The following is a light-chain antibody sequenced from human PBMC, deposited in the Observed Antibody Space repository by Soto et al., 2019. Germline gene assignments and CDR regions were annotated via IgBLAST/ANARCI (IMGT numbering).Light chain of an antibody. CDR3: SSYTTSTTLIV. Sequence: QSVLTQPASVSGSPGQSFTIFCTGTSSDVGAYNYVSWYQQHPGTAPKLIIYDVTIRPSGVSDRFSGSKSGNTASLSISGLQAEDEADYYCSSYTTSTTLIVFGTGTKVTVL. J-gene: IGLJ1*01. CDR2: DVT. CDR1: SSDVGAYNY. V-gene: IGLV2-14*01.